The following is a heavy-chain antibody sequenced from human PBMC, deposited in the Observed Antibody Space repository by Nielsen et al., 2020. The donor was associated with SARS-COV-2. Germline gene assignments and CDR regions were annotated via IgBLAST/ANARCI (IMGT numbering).Heavy chain of an antibody. D-gene: IGHD1-26*01. CDR1: GGSISSYY. CDR2: IYYSGST. CDR3: ARSPARGWQLNWFDP. Sequence: SETLSLTCTVSGGSISSYYWSWIRQPPGKGLEWIGYIYYSGSTNYNPSLKSRVTISVDTSKNQFSLKLSSVTAADTAVYYCARSPARGWQLNWFDPWGQATLVTVSA. J-gene: IGHJ5*02. V-gene: IGHV4-59*01.